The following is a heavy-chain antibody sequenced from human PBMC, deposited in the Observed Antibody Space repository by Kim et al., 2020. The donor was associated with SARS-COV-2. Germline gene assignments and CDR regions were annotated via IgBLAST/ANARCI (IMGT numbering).Heavy chain of an antibody. CDR3: ARSYLLTTRRIDY. Sequence: YAVSVKSRITINPDTSKNQFSLQLNSVTPEDTAVYYCARSYLLTTRRIDYWGQGTLVTVSS. V-gene: IGHV6-1*01. D-gene: IGHD4-17*01. J-gene: IGHJ4*02.